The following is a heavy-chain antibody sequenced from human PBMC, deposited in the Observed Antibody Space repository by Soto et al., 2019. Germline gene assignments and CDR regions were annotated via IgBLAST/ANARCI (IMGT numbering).Heavy chain of an antibody. V-gene: IGHV3-7*01. CDR2: IKQDGSEK. D-gene: IGHD5-18*01. CDR1: GFTFSSYW. J-gene: IGHJ4*02. CDR3: ARDWIQLWLLDY. Sequence: EVQLVESGGGLVQPGGSLRLSCAASGFTFSSYWMSWVLQAPGKGLEWVANIKQDGSEKYYVDSVKGRFTISRDNAKKSLYLQMNSLRAEDTAVYYCARDWIQLWLLDYWGQGTLVTVSS.